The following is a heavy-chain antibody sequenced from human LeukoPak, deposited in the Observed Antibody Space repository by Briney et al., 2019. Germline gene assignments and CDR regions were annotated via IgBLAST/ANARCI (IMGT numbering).Heavy chain of an antibody. J-gene: IGHJ4*02. V-gene: IGHV3-23*01. CDR2: ISGSGGST. Sequence: PGGSLRLSCAASGFTFSSYAMSWVRQAPGKGLEWVSAISGSGGSTYYADSVKGRFTISRDNSKNTLYLQMNSLRAEDTAVYYCAKSGRRGYSYGYRFKYYYDYWGQGTLVTVSS. CDR3: AKSGRRGYSYGYRFKYYYDY. CDR1: GFTFSSYA. D-gene: IGHD5-18*01.